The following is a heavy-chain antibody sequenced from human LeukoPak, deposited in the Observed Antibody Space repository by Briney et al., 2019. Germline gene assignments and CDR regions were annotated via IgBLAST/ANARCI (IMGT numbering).Heavy chain of an antibody. V-gene: IGHV4-59*01. CDR2: IYYSGST. D-gene: IGHD4-17*01. J-gene: IGHJ4*02. Sequence: SETLSLTCTVSGGSISSYYWSWIRQPPGKGLEWIGYIYYSGSTNYNPSLRSRVTISVDTSKNQFSLKLSSVTAADTAVYYCARGYYYGDYVSFGYWGQGTLVTVSS. CDR1: GGSISSYY. CDR3: ARGYYYGDYVSFGY.